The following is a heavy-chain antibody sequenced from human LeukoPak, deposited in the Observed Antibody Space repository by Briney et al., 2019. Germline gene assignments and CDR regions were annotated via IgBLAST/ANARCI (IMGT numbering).Heavy chain of an antibody. V-gene: IGHV3-23*01. D-gene: IGHD6-19*01. Sequence: AGSLRLSCAASGFTFSSYGMSWVRQAPGKGLEWVSAISGSGGSTYYAGSVKGRFTISRNNSNNTVYLQMNSLRAEDTAVYYCVGGSGWPVAPSGYWGQGTLVTVSS. CDR3: VGGSGWPVAPSGY. CDR2: ISGSGGST. J-gene: IGHJ4*02. CDR1: GFTFSSYG.